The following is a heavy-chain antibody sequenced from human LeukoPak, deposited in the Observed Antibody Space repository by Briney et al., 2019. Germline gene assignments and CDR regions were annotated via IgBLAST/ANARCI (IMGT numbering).Heavy chain of an antibody. CDR3: ARGGFFLDY. Sequence: SETLSLTCTVSGGSISSYYWSWIRQPPGKGLEWIGYIYYSGSTNYNPSLKSRVTLSVDTSKNQLSLKLSSVTAADTAVYYCARGGFFLDYWGQGTLVTVSS. D-gene: IGHD3-10*01. CDR1: GGSISSYY. J-gene: IGHJ4*02. V-gene: IGHV4-59*01. CDR2: IYYSGST.